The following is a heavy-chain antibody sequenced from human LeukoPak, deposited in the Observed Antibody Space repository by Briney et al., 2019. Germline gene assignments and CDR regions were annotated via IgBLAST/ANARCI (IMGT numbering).Heavy chain of an antibody. CDR2: ISGSGGST. Sequence: PGGSLRLSCAASGFTFSSYAMSWVRQAPGKGLEWVSAISGSGGSTYYADSVKGRFTISRDNSKNTLYLQMNSLRAEDTAVYYCAKVDERLVVNYYYYMDVWGKGTTVTVSS. CDR3: AKVDERLVVNYYYYMDV. CDR1: GFTFSSYA. D-gene: IGHD6-19*01. V-gene: IGHV3-23*01. J-gene: IGHJ6*03.